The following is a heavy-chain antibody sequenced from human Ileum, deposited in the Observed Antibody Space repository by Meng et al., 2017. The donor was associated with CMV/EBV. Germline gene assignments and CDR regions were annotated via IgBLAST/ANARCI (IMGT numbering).Heavy chain of an antibody. Sequence: LRLSCPASGYPLIYFYMRSTSTAPGKGRVWISYVSTNSGKICYADFVKGRFTISRDNAKNSLYLQMNSLRVEDTAVYYCARGVGALIGGQGALVTVSS. V-gene: IGHV3-11*04. CDR2: VSTNSGKI. D-gene: IGHD1-26*01. J-gene: IGHJ4*02. CDR3: ARGVGALI. CDR1: GYPLIYFY.